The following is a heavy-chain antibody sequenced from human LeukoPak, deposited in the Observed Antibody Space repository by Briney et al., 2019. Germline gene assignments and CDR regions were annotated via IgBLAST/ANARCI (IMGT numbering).Heavy chain of an antibody. CDR3: ARDPDYYDSSGYYDH. Sequence: SESLSLTCVLYGGSFSGYYWSWIRHPAGKGLEWIGRILTSGSTNYNPSLKSRVTISVDTSKNQYSLKLSSVTAADTAVYYCARDPDYYDSSGYYDHWGQGTLVTVSS. J-gene: IGHJ5*02. V-gene: IGHV4-59*10. CDR2: ILTSGST. D-gene: IGHD3-22*01. CDR1: GGSFSGYY.